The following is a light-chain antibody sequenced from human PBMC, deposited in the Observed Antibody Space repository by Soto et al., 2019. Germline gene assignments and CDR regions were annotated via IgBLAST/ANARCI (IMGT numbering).Light chain of an antibody. CDR1: QSIALS. J-gene: IGKJ5*01. Sequence: DIQMTQSPSSLSASVGDTVTMTCRASQSIALSVNWYQQKPGKAPKLLIYVAFTLESGVPSRSSGSGSGTEFTLTIRSLQPEDFATYYCQQSFRSPITFGQGTRLEIK. CDR2: VAF. V-gene: IGKV1-39*01. CDR3: QQSFRSPIT.